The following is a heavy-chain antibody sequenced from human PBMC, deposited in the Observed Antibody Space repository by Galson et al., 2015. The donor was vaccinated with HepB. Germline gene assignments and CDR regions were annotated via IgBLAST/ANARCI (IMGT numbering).Heavy chain of an antibody. CDR2: ISSTGTTM. CDR3: ARVYFGSGSSSAYWYFDL. CDR1: GFTFSSYT. Sequence: SLRLSCAASGFTFSSYTMNWVRQAPGKGLESVSYISSTGTTMYYADSAKGRFTISRDNAQNSLYLQMNSLRDEDTAVYYCARVYFGSGSSSAYWYFDLWGQGTQVIVSS. V-gene: IGHV3-48*02. J-gene: IGHJ2*01. D-gene: IGHD3-10*01.